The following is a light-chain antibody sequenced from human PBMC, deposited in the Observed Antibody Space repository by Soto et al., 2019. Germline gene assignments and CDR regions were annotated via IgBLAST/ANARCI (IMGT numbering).Light chain of an antibody. CDR1: QSISSY. CDR3: QHTYITPLA. Sequence: DIQMTQSPCSLSASVGDRVTITCRASQSISSYINWFQQSPGKDPKLLIYAASNLLGGVPSRFSGRRSETDFTLTITSLQPEDFAPYYCQHTYITPLAFGGGTKVEIK. CDR2: AAS. V-gene: IGKV1-39*01. J-gene: IGKJ4*01.